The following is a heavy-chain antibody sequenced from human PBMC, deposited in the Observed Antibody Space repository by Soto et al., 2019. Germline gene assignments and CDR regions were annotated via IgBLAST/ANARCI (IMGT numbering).Heavy chain of an antibody. J-gene: IGHJ4*02. V-gene: IGHV3-30*18. CDR3: AKEGGLSGSYYISSSYYFDY. CDR2: ISYDGSNT. CDR1: GFTFISYG. D-gene: IGHD1-26*01. Sequence: QVQLVESGGGLSQPGGSLRLSVAASGFTFISYGMHWVGQAPGRGRGGGAIISYDGSNTYYADSVKGRFTISRDNSKNTLYLQMNSLRAEDTSVYYCAKEGGLSGSYYISSSYYFDYWGQGTLVTVSS.